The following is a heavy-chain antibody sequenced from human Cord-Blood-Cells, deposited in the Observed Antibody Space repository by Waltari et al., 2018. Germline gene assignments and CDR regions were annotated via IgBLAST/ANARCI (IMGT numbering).Heavy chain of an antibody. D-gene: IGHD3-10*01. CDR2: INHSGST. CDR3: ARAYYGSGSYYYYYYYGMDV. V-gene: IGHV4-34*01. CDR1: GGSFSGSY. J-gene: IGHJ6*02. Sequence: QVQLQQWGAGLLKPSETLSLTCAVYGGSFSGSYWSWIRQPPGKGLEWIGEINHSGSTNYNPSLKSRVTISVDTSKNQFSLKLSSVTAADTAVYYCARAYYGSGSYYYYYYYGMDVWGQGTTVTVSS.